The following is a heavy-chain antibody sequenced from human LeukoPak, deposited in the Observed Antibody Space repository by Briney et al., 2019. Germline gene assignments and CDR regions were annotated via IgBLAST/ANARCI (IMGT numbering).Heavy chain of an antibody. CDR3: ARDIEAAGLFLDY. D-gene: IGHD6-13*01. CDR2: ISGSGGST. V-gene: IGHV3-23*01. J-gene: IGHJ4*02. Sequence: GGSLRLSCAASGFTFSSYAMSWVRQAPGKGLEWVSAISGSGGSTYYADSVKGRFTISRDNAKNSLYLQMNSLRAEDTAVYYCARDIEAAGLFLDYWGQGTLVTVS. CDR1: GFTFSSYA.